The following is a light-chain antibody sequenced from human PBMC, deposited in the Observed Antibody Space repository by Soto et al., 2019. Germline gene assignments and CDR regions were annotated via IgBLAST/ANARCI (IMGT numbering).Light chain of an antibody. CDR1: QSINSW. V-gene: IGKV1-5*03. J-gene: IGKJ4*01. CDR3: QQYHRSPVI. Sequence: DIQMTQSPSTLSAFVGDRVTITCRASQSINSWLAWYQQKPGNAPNLLIYKASNLESGAPSRFSGSGSGTEFTLTISSLQPDDFATYYCQQYHRSPVIFGGGTKVEIK. CDR2: KAS.